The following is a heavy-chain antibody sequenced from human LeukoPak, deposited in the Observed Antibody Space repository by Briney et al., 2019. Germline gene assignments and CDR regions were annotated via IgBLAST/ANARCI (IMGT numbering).Heavy chain of an antibody. Sequence: ASVKVSCKASGYTFTSYAMNWVRQAPGQGLEWMGWINTNTGNPTYAQGFIGRFVFSLDTSVSTAYLQISSLKAEDTAVYYCARSPPFDYGVYDFVYWGQGTLVTVSS. D-gene: IGHD4-17*01. V-gene: IGHV7-4-1*02. CDR3: ARSPPFDYGVYDFVY. CDR1: GYTFTSYA. J-gene: IGHJ4*02. CDR2: INTNTGNP.